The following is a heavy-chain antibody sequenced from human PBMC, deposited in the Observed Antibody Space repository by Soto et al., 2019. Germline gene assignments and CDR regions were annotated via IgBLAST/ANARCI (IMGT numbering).Heavy chain of an antibody. D-gene: IGHD3-9*01. J-gene: IGHJ4*02. CDR1: GFTFSSYW. CDR3: ARCGVGYYDILTGYYDY. CDR2: IKQDGSEK. V-gene: IGHV3-7*01. Sequence: PGGSLRLSCAASGFTFSSYWMSWVRQAPGKGLEWVANIKQDGSEKYYVDSVKGRFTISRDNAKNSLYLQMNSLRAEDTAVYYCARCGVGYYDILTGYYDYWGQGTLVTVS.